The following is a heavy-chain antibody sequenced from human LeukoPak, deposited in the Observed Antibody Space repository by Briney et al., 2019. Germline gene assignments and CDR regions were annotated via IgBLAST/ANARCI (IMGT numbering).Heavy chain of an antibody. CDR1: GGSISSYY. D-gene: IGHD3-3*01. V-gene: IGHV4-4*07. CDR2: IYTSGST. Sequence: PSETLSLTCTVSGGSISSYYWSWIRQPAGKGLEWIGRIYTSGSTNYNPSLKSRVTMSVDTSKNQFSLKLSSVTAADTAVYYCARARTIFGVVIPEDDAFDIWGQGTMVTVSS. J-gene: IGHJ3*02. CDR3: ARARTIFGVVIPEDDAFDI.